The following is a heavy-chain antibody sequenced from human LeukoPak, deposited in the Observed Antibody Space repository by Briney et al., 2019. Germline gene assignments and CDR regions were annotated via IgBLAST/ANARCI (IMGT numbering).Heavy chain of an antibody. J-gene: IGHJ4*02. D-gene: IGHD3-10*01. V-gene: IGHV4-38-2*02. CDR2: IYHSGST. CDR1: GYSISSGYY. Sequence: SETLSLTCTVSGYSISSGYYWGWIRQPPGKGLECIGTIYHSGSTYDNPSLKSRVTISVDTSKNQFSLKLSSVTAADTAVYYCARDPRPTLWFGELLVFDYWGQGILVTVSS. CDR3: ARDPRPTLWFGELLVFDY.